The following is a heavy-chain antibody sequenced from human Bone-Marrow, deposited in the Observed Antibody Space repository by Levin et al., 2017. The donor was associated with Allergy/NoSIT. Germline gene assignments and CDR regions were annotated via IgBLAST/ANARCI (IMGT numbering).Heavy chain of an antibody. CDR2: ISWNSATV. Sequence: SLRLSCTASGFIFDDYAMHWVRQRPGKGLEWVSGISWNSATVGYADSVRGRCTLSRDNARKSLHLEMSSLTGEDTALYFCVRGRPNCSGSYYNCAMDVWGRGTTVTVSS. CDR1: GFIFDDYA. J-gene: IGHJ6*04. V-gene: IGHV3-9*01. CDR3: VRGRPNCSGSYYNCAMDV. D-gene: IGHD3-10*02.